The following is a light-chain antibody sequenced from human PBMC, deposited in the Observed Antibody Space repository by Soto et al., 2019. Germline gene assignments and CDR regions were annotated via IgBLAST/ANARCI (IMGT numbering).Light chain of an antibody. J-gene: IGKJ5*01. Sequence: EIVMTQPPATLSVSPGERATLSCWASQSVSTNFAWYQQKPGQPPRLLIYGASTRATSLPARFSGSGSGTEFTLTISRLQSEDFAVYYCQQYNNWPPPITFGQGTRLEIK. CDR1: QSVSTN. CDR3: QQYNNWPPPIT. V-gene: IGKV3-15*01. CDR2: GAS.